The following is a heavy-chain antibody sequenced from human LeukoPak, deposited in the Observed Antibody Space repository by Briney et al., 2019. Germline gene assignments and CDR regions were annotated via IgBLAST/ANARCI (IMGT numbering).Heavy chain of an antibody. CDR1: GYTFTSYG. Sequence: ASVKVSCKASGYTFTSYGISWVRQAPGQGLEWMGRISAYNGNTNYAQKLQGRVTMTTDTSTSTAYMELRSLRSDDTAVYYCARGGDGYSRPPRPLSYWGQGTLVTVSS. D-gene: IGHD5-24*01. J-gene: IGHJ4*02. CDR3: ARGGDGYSRPPRPLSY. V-gene: IGHV1-18*01. CDR2: ISAYNGNT.